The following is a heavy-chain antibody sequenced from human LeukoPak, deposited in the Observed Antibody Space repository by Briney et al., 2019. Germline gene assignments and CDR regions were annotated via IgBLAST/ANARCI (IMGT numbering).Heavy chain of an antibody. J-gene: IGHJ6*03. CDR1: GGSFSGYY. CDR3: ARGRYCPNGVCPDYCYYMGV. Sequence: AETLSLTCAVYGGSFSGYYWSWIRQPPGKGLEWIGEINHSGSTNYNPSLKSRVTISVDTSKNQFSLKLSSVTAADTAVYYCARGRYCPNGVCPDYCYYMGVWHKGTTVTVSS. CDR2: INHSGST. V-gene: IGHV4-34*01. D-gene: IGHD2-8*01.